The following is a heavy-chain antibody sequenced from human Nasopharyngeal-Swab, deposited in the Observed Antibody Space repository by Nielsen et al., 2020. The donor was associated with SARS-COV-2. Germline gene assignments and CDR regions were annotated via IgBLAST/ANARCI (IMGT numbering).Heavy chain of an antibody. J-gene: IGHJ6*03. CDR2: IYYSGSS. CDR3: ARLRATVTTSYYYYYYMDV. D-gene: IGHD4-11*01. V-gene: IGHV4-39*01. Sequence: WIRQLPGKGLEWIGSIYYSGSSYYNPSLESRVTISVDTSKNQFSLKLSSVTAADTAVYYCARLRATVTTSYYYYYYMDVWGKGTTVTVSS.